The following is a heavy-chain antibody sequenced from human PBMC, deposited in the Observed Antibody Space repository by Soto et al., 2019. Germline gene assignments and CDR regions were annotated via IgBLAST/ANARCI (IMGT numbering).Heavy chain of an antibody. CDR3: ARDFPLLGYCSSTSCYRRFDP. V-gene: IGHV4-38-2*02. J-gene: IGHJ5*02. CDR1: GYSISIRFH. D-gene: IGHD2-2*03. CDR2: ISHSGST. Sequence: PSETLPLTCSVSGYSISIRFHCGLIRQPPGKGLEWIGSISHSGSTYYNPSLKSRVTISVDTSKNQFSLKLTSVTAADTAVYYCARDFPLLGYCSSTSCYRRFDPCGQGTLVTVSS.